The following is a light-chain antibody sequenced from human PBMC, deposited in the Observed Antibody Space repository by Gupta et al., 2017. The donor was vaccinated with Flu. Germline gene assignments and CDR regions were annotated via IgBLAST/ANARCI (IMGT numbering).Light chain of an antibody. CDR2: LGS. CDR1: QSLRHSSGYNF. Sequence: ISCRSSQSLRHSSGYNFLDWYLQKPGQSPQVLIYLGSIRASGVPDRFSGSGSGTDFTLKISRVEAEDVGVYYCMQALQTPRTFGHGTKVDIK. CDR3: MQALQTPRT. J-gene: IGKJ3*01. V-gene: IGKV2-28*01.